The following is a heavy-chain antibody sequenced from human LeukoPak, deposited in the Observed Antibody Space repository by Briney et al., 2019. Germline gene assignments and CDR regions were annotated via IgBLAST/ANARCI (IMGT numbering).Heavy chain of an antibody. CDR2: ISRSSSNI. CDR1: GFTFNNAW. CDR3: ARDSDHYDSSGYFLGIMEGPY. D-gene: IGHD3-22*01. Sequence: GGSLRLSCSASGFTFNNAWMNWVRQAPGKGLEWVSSISRSSSNIYYADSVKGRFTISRDNAKNSLYLQMNSLRAEDTALYYCARDSDHYDSSGYFLGIMEGPYWGQGTLVTVSS. J-gene: IGHJ4*02. V-gene: IGHV3-21*06.